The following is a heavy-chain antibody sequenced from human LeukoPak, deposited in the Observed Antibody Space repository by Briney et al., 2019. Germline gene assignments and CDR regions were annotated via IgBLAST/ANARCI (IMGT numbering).Heavy chain of an antibody. D-gene: IGHD3-16*01. V-gene: IGHV4-59*01. CDR1: GGSISSYY. CDR3: TRGAGWLIDY. J-gene: IGHJ4*02. Sequence: SETLSLTCTVSGGSISSYYWSWIRQPPGKGLEWIGYFHNSGTSTYNPSRKSRVTISADTSKNQFSLKLNSLTTADTAVYYCTRGAGWLIDYWGQGILVTVSS. CDR2: FHNSGTS.